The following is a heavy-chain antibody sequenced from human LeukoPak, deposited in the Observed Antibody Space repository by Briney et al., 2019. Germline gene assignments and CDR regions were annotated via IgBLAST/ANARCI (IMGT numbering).Heavy chain of an antibody. D-gene: IGHD4-23*01. CDR2: ISTSSRI. Sequence: PGGSLRLSCAASEFIFSSHDMNWVRQAPGKGLEWVSYISTSSRIYYADSVKGRFTISRDNAKNSLYLQTHSLRDEDTALYYCARDVRGNSFSDYWGQGTLVTVSS. J-gene: IGHJ4*02. V-gene: IGHV3-48*02. CDR1: EFIFSSHD. CDR3: ARDVRGNSFSDY.